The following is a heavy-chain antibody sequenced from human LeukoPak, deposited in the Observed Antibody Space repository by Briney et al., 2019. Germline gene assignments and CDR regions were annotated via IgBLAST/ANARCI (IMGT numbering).Heavy chain of an antibody. CDR3: ARDPRPGIVVVPAAFDY. CDR1: GFTFSSYG. D-gene: IGHD2-2*01. V-gene: IGHV3-30*03. J-gene: IGHJ4*02. Sequence: PGGSLRLSCAASGFTFSSYGMHWVRQAPGKGLEWVAVISYDGSNKYYADSVKGRFTISRDNSKNTLYLQMNSLRAEDTAVYYCARDPRPGIVVVPAAFDYWGQGTLVTVSS. CDR2: ISYDGSNK.